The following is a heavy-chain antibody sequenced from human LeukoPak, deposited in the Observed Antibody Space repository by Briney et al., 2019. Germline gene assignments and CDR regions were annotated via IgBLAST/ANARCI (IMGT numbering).Heavy chain of an antibody. CDR2: IYYSGST. CDR1: GGSISSYY. CDR3: ARDISGSHSYYYGMDV. Sequence: PSETLSLTCTVSGGSISSYYWSWIRQPPGKGLEWIGYIYYSGSTNYNPSLKSRVTISVDTSKNQFSLKLSSVTAADTAVYYCARDISGSHSYYYGMDVWGQGTTVTVSS. V-gene: IGHV4-59*01. J-gene: IGHJ6*02. D-gene: IGHD1-26*01.